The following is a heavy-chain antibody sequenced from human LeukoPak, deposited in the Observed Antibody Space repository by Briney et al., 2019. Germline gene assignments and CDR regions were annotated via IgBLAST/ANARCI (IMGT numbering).Heavy chain of an antibody. J-gene: IGHJ5*02. CDR2: IYYSGST. V-gene: IGHV4-59*01. CDR3: ARDVDYYDSSGYYRLFDP. Sequence: SETLSLTCTVSGGSISSYYWSWIRQPPGKGLEWIGYIYYSGSTNYNPSLKSRVTISVDTSKNQFSLKLSSVTAADTAVYYCARDVDYYDSSGYYRLFDPWGQGTLVTVSS. CDR1: GGSISSYY. D-gene: IGHD3-22*01.